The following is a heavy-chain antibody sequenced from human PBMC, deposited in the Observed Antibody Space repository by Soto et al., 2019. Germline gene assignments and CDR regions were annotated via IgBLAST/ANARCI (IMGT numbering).Heavy chain of an antibody. V-gene: IGHV4-30-2*01. CDR2: LSHSGST. D-gene: IGHD4-17*01. CDR1: DGSISSGGYS. Sequence: QLQLQESGSGLVKPSQTLSLTCAVSDGSISSGGYSCNWIRQPPGKGLEWIGYLSHSGSTYYNPSLKSRVTISVDRSKIQFSLKLSSVTAADTAVYYCARGMTTVTTFDYWGQGTLVTVSS. CDR3: ARGMTTVTTFDY. J-gene: IGHJ4*02.